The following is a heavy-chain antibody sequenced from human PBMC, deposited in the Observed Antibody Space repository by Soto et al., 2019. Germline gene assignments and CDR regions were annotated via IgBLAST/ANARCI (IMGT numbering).Heavy chain of an antibody. V-gene: IGHV3-48*01. J-gene: IGHJ1*01. CDR1: GFTFSSYN. CDR3: ARAGRYGDYVRY. Sequence: EVQLMESGGGLLQPGWSLRLSCAASGFTFSSYNMNWVRQAPGKGLEWVSHISSSSSTIYYSGSVKGRFTISRENAKNSLDLQMSSLRAEDTAVYYCARAGRYGDYVRYWGQGTLVIVSS. D-gene: IGHD4-17*01. CDR2: ISSSSSTI.